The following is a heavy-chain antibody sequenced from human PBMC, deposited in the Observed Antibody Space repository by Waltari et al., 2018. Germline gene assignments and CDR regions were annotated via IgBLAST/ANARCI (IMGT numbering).Heavy chain of an antibody. V-gene: IGHV4-39*07. CDR1: GGSIRSISYY. Sequence: QLQLQESGPGLVKPSETLSLTCTVSGGSIRSISYYWGWIRQPPGKGLEWIGSIYYSGSTYYNPSLKSRVTISVDTSKNQFSLKLSSVTAADTAVYYCATNSGWGPRSSGDYWGQGTLVTVSS. D-gene: IGHD6-19*01. J-gene: IGHJ4*02. CDR3: ATNSGWGPRSSGDY. CDR2: IYYSGST.